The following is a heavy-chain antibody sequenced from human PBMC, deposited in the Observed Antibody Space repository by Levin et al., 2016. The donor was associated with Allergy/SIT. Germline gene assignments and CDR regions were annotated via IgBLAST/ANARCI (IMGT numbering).Heavy chain of an antibody. D-gene: IGHD3-16*01. CDR1: GGSISSSNW. Sequence: GSLRLSCAVSGGSISSSNWWSWVRQPPGKGLEWIGEIYHSGSTNYNPSLKSRVTISVDKSKNQFSLKLSSVTAADTAVYYCAREAYYDYVWGSYYYFDYWGQGTLVTVSS. CDR2: IYHSGST. CDR3: AREAYYDYVWGSYYYFDY. J-gene: IGHJ4*02. V-gene: IGHV4-4*02.